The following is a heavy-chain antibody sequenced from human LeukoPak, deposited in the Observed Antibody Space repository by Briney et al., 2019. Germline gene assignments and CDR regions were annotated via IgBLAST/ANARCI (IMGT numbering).Heavy chain of an antibody. CDR2: ISSSGSTI. D-gene: IGHD5-18*01. V-gene: IGHV3-11*01. Sequence: GRSLRLSCAASGFTFSDYYMSWIRQAPGKGLEWVSYISSSGSTIYYADSVKGRFTISRDNAKNSLYLQMNSLRAEDTAVYYCARDTTYSYGYWGYYYYYYMDVWGKGTTVTVSS. J-gene: IGHJ6*03. CDR1: GFTFSDYY. CDR3: ARDTTYSYGYWGYYYYYYMDV.